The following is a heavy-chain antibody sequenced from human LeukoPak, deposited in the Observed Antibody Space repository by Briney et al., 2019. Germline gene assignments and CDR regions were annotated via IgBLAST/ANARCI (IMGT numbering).Heavy chain of an antibody. CDR3: ARSPAPTSSSWLYFDY. Sequence: GGSLSLSCAVSGFTFSNYAMHWVRQAPGKGLEWVAFISYDGSNKNYAHSVKGRFNISRDNSKNTLYLQMNSLRPEDTAVYYCARSPAPTSSSWLYFDYWGQGTLVTVSS. V-gene: IGHV3-30-3*01. CDR1: GFTFSNYA. J-gene: IGHJ4*02. D-gene: IGHD6-13*01. CDR2: ISYDGSNK.